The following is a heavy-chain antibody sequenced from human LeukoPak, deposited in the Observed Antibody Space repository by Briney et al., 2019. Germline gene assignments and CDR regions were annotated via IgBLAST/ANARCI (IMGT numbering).Heavy chain of an antibody. D-gene: IGHD3-10*01. CDR3: ARDQYYYGSGSYVGSYYGMDV. V-gene: IGHV1-2*04. CDR1: GYTFTGYY. J-gene: IGHJ6*02. Sequence: GASVKVSCKASGYTFTGYYMHWVRQAPGQGLEWMGWINPNSGGTNYAQKFQGWVTMTRDTSINTAYMELSRLRSDDTAVYYCARDQYYYGSGSYVGSYYGMDVWGQGTTVTVSS. CDR2: INPNSGGT.